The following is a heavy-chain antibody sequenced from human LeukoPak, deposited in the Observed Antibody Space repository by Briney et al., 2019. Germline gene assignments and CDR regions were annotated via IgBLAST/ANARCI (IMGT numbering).Heavy chain of an antibody. V-gene: IGHV3-7*03. J-gene: IGHJ6*03. CDR2: IKQDGSEK. CDR3: AKGKGGYCSGGSCYNYYYMDV. Sequence: GGSLRLSCAASGLTFSSYWMSWVRQAPGKGLEWVANIKQDGSEKYYVDSVKGRFTISRDNSKNTLYLQRNSLRAEDTAVYYCAKGKGGYCSGGSCYNYYYMDVWGKGTTVTVSS. CDR1: GLTFSSYW. D-gene: IGHD2-15*01.